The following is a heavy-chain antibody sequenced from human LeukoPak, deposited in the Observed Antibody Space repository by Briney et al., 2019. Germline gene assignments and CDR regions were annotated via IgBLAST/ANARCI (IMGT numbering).Heavy chain of an antibody. CDR1: GFTFSDYY. J-gene: IGHJ3*02. CDR3: ARDPELRFLEWLLKGAFDI. Sequence: GGSLRLSCAASGFTFSDYYMSWIRQAPGKGLEWVSYISSSGSTIYYADSVKGRFTISRDNAKNSLYLQMNSLRAEDTAVYYCARDPELRFLEWLLKGAFDIWGQGTMVTVSS. D-gene: IGHD3-3*01. CDR2: ISSSGSTI. V-gene: IGHV3-11*04.